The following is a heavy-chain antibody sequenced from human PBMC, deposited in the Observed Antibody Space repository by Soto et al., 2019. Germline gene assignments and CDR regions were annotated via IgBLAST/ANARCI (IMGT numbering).Heavy chain of an antibody. CDR1: WDNLSINIAT. J-gene: IGHJ3*01. D-gene: IGHD5-18*01. V-gene: IGHV6-1*01. Sequence: SQTPSLPFAISWDNLSINIATWNSIRQSPSRGLEWLGRTYYRLKWYYHYADSVKSRISVSPDASRNQISLQLNSVTPEDTAVYYCAREEQPWSAAFDVWGQGTVVTVSS. CDR3: AREEQPWSAAFDV. CDR2: TYYRLKWYY.